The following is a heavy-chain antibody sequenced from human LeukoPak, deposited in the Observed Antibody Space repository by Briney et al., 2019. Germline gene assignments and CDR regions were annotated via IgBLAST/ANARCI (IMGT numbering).Heavy chain of an antibody. CDR1: GGSISSYY. V-gene: IGHV4-59*01. J-gene: IGHJ5*02. Sequence: SETLSLTCTVSGGSISSYYWSWIRQPPGKGLEWIGYIYYSGSTNYNPSLKSRVTISVDTFKNQFSLKLSSVTAADTAVYYCARSPTRIMVRGVIITGWFDPWGQGTLVTVSS. D-gene: IGHD3-10*01. CDR2: IYYSGST. CDR3: ARSPTRIMVRGVIITGWFDP.